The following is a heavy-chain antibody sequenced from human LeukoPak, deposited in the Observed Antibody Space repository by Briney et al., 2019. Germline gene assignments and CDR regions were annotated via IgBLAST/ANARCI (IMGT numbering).Heavy chain of an antibody. J-gene: IGHJ6*02. V-gene: IGHV3-48*02. CDR3: ARGHSELQATSYYYYGMDV. CDR2: ISSSSSTI. Sequence: GGSLRLSCAASGFTFSSYTMNWVRQAPGKGLEWVSYISSSSSTIYYADSVKGRFTISRDNAENSLYLQMNSLRDEDTAVYYCARGHSELQATSYYYYGMDVWGQGTTVTVSS. D-gene: IGHD5-24*01. CDR1: GFTFSSYT.